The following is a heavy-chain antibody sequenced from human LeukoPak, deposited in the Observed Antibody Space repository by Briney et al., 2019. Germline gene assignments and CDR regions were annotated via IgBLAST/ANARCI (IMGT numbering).Heavy chain of an antibody. CDR2: ISAYNGNT. J-gene: IGHJ6*02. CDR1: GGTFSSYA. CDR3: AKTGGSYYYYYYGMDV. D-gene: IGHD1-26*01. Sequence: ASVKVSCKASGGTFSSYAISWVRQAPGQGLEWMGWISAYNGNTNYAQKLQGRVTMTTDTSTSTAYMELRSLRSDDTAVYYCAKTGGSYYYYYYGMDVWGQGTTVTVSS. V-gene: IGHV1-18*01.